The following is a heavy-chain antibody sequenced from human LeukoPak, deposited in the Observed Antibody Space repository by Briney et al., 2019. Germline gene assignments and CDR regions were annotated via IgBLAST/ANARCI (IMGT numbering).Heavy chain of an antibody. CDR3: ARHATPYSSSGLFDY. Sequence: PSETLSLTCTVSGGSISSYYWSWIRQPPGKGPEWIGYIYYSGSTNYNPSLKSRVTISVDTSKNQFSLKLSSVTAADTAVYYCARHATPYSSSGLFDYWGQGALVTVSS. CDR1: GGSISSYY. CDR2: IYYSGST. D-gene: IGHD6-13*01. V-gene: IGHV4-59*08. J-gene: IGHJ4*02.